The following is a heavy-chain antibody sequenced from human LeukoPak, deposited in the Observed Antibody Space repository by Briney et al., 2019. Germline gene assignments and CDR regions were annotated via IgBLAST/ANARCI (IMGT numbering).Heavy chain of an antibody. V-gene: IGHV3-43D*03. CDR1: GFTFDDYA. D-gene: IGHD3-10*01. J-gene: IGHJ4*02. Sequence: GGSLRLSCAASGFTFDDYAMHWVRQAPGEGLEWVSLISWDGGSTYYADSVKGRFTISRDNAKNSLYLQMNSLRAEDTAVYYCARESITMVRGALDYWGQGTLVTVSS. CDR2: ISWDGGST. CDR3: ARESITMVRGALDY.